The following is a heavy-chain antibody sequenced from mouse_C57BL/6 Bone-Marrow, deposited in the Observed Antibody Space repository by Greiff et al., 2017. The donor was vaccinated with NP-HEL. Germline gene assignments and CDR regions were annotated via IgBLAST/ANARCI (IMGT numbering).Heavy chain of an antibody. CDR3: TTSIYYGNSY. V-gene: IGHV14-4*01. CDR1: GFNIKDDY. D-gene: IGHD2-1*01. CDR2: IDPENGDT. Sequence: EVQVVESGAELVRPGASVKLSCTASGFNIKDDYMHWVKQRPEQGLEWIGWIDPENGDTEYASKFQGKATITADTSSNTAYLQLSSLTSEDTAVYYCTTSIYYGNSYWGQGTTLTVSS. J-gene: IGHJ2*01.